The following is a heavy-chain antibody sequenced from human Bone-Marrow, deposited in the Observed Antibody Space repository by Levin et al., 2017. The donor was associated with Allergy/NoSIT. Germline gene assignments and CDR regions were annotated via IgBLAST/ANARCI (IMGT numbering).Heavy chain of an antibody. CDR1: GDSIRSVGHY. CDR2: VYNNGAT. CDR3: ARGGNFDLFDH. V-gene: IGHV4-61*02. D-gene: IGHD4-23*01. J-gene: IGHJ4*02. Sequence: SQTLSLTCTVSGDSIRSVGHYWNWIRQPAGKGLEWLGRVYNNGATHYNPSLKSRGTMSVDTSKNQFSLKLNSVTAADTAVYYCARGGNFDLFDHWGQGTLVIVSS.